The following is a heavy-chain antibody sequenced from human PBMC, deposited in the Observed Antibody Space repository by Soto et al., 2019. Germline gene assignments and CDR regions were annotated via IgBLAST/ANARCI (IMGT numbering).Heavy chain of an antibody. J-gene: IGHJ4*02. Sequence: ASVKVSCKASGYTFTSYDINWVRQATGQGLEWMGCMNPNSGNTGYAQKFQGRVTMTRNTSISTAYMELSSLRSEDTAVYYCATSSNYDILTGSDYWGQGTLVTVSS. CDR2: MNPNSGNT. D-gene: IGHD3-9*01. V-gene: IGHV1-8*01. CDR3: ATSSNYDILTGSDY. CDR1: GYTFTSYD.